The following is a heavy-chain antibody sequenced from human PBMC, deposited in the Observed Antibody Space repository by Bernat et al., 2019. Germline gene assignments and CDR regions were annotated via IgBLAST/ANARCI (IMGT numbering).Heavy chain of an antibody. CDR2: IIPILGIA. D-gene: IGHD2-2*01. J-gene: IGHJ6*02. Sequence: QVQLVQSGAEVKKPGSSVKVSCKASGGTFSSYAISWVRQAPGQGLEWMGRIIPILGIANYAQKFQGTVTITADKSARTAYMELSSLRSEDTAVYYCARERYCSSTSCYRYYYYGMDVWGQGTTVTVSS. CDR1: GGTFSSYA. CDR3: ARERYCSSTSCYRYYYYGMDV. V-gene: IGHV1-69*04.